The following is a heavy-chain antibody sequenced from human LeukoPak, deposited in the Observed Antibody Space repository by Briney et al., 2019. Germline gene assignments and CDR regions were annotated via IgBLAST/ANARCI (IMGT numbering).Heavy chain of an antibody. CDR1: GFTFNNYA. CDR3: AKDLVVVTATRGY. Sequence: PGGSLRLSCAASGFTFNNYAMSWVRQAPGKGLEWVSSISGSGGSTYYADSVKGRFTISRDTSKTTLYLQMNSLRAEDTAIYYCAKDLVVVTATRGYWGQGTLVTVSS. V-gene: IGHV3-23*01. J-gene: IGHJ4*02. CDR2: ISGSGGST. D-gene: IGHD2-15*01.